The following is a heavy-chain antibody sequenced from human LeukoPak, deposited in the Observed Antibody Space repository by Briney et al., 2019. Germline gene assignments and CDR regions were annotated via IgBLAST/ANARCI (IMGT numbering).Heavy chain of an antibody. Sequence: SETLSLTCTVSGGSISSTSYFWGWIRQPPGKGLEWIGSTYYSGSTNYNPSLKSPVTMSVDTPKNQFSLKLTSVTAADTAVYYCARVRYAFDIWGQGTMVTVSS. CDR2: TYYSGST. CDR1: GGSISSTSYF. J-gene: IGHJ3*02. CDR3: ARVRYAFDI. V-gene: IGHV4-39*01.